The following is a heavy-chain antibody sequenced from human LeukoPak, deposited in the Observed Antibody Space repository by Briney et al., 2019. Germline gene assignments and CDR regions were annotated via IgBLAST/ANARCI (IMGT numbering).Heavy chain of an antibody. CDR1: GFTFRKYW. D-gene: IGHD3-16*01. CDR2: IKQDGGEK. J-gene: IGHJ4*02. Sequence: GGSLRLSCAASGFTFRKYWLHWVRQAPGKGLEWVVNIKQDGGEKYSVDSVKGRFTISRDNAKNSLYLQMNSLRAEDTAVYYCVRDGGPYYFDLWGQGTLVTVSS. CDR3: VRDGGPYYFDL. V-gene: IGHV3-7*01.